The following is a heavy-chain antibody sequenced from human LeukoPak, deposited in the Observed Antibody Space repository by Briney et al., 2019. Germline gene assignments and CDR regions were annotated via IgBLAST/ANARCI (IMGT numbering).Heavy chain of an antibody. V-gene: IGHV3-48*03. J-gene: IGHJ5*02. CDR3: ARGRRGMFDP. D-gene: IGHD3-10*01. Sequence: GGSLRLSCAASGFTFSSYEMNWVRQAPGEGLEWVSYISSSGSTIYYADSVKGRFTISRDNAKNSLYLQMNSLRAEDTAVYYCARGRRGMFDPWGQGTLVTVSS. CDR2: ISSSGSTI. CDR1: GFTFSSYE.